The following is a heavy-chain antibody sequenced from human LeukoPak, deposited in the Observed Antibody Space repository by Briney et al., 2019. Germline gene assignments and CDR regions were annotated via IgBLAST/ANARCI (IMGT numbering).Heavy chain of an antibody. J-gene: IGHJ4*02. V-gene: IGHV1-2*04. Sequence: GASVKVSCKASGYTFTSYAMNWVRQAPGQGLEWMGWINPNSGGTNYAQKFQGWVTMTRDTSISTAYMELSRLRSDDTAVYYCARSYQPYVAAGLYYFDYWGQGTLVTVSS. CDR1: GYTFTSYA. CDR2: INPNSGGT. CDR3: ARSYQPYVAAGLYYFDY. D-gene: IGHD6-13*01.